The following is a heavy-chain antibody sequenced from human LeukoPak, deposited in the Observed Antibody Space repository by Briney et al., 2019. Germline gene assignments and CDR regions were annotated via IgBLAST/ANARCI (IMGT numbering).Heavy chain of an antibody. Sequence: PSETLSLTCAVYGGSFSGYYWSWIRQPPGKGLEWIGEINHSGSTNYNPSLKSRVTVSVDTSKNQFSLKLSSVTAADTAVYYCASHKPVAGFLWGQGTLVTVSS. CDR3: ASHKPVAGFL. CDR2: INHSGST. J-gene: IGHJ4*02. D-gene: IGHD6-19*01. CDR1: GGSFSGYY. V-gene: IGHV4-34*01.